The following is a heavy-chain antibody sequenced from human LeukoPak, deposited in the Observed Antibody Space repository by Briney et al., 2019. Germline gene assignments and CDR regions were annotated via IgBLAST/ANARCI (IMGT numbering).Heavy chain of an antibody. D-gene: IGHD3-16*02. CDR2: IYTSGST. CDR3: ARAYYDYVWGSYRYIGYFDY. J-gene: IGHJ4*02. CDR1: GGSISSYY. V-gene: IGHV4-4*07. Sequence: SETLSLTCTVSGGSISSYYWSWIRQPAGKGLEWIGRIYTSGSTNYNPSLKSRVTISVDTSKNQFSLKLSSVTAADTAVYYCARAYYDYVWGSYRYIGYFDYWGQGTLVTVSS.